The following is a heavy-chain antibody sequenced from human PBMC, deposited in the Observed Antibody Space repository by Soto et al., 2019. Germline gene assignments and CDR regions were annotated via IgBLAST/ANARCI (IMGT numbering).Heavy chain of an antibody. V-gene: IGHV5-51*01. CDR3: ARLGFIYDFLSGYYNVHHYYGNDV. J-gene: IGHJ6*01. Sequence: GASMKISSMASGYKVSTWHNFTSYWIAWVRQMPGEGLEWLGSINPVDSYTTDRQSFQGQVTISAYKSINTVYSQWISLMASNTAIYYCARLGFIYDFLSGYYNVHHYYGNDVWGQGTTVTVSS. CDR2: INPVDSYT. D-gene: IGHD3-3*01. CDR1: GYKVSTWHNFTSYW.